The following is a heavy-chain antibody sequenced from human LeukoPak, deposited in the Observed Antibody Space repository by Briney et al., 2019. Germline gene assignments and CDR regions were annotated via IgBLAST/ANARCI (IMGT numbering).Heavy chain of an antibody. D-gene: IGHD3-10*01. Sequence: GESLRLSCATSGFTFSSSTFGSYTMNWVRQAPGKGLEWVSSISSTGTYIYYTDSVKGRFTISRDIANSLLYLQMNSLRADDTAVYYCARDQITMVRGVTNNFDYWGQGTLVTVSS. CDR2: ISSTGTYI. CDR1: GFTFSSSTFGSYT. J-gene: IGHJ4*02. V-gene: IGHV3-21*01. CDR3: ARDQITMVRGVTNNFDY.